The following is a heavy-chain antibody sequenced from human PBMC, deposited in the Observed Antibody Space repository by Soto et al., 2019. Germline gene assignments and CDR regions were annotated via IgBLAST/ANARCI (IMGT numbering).Heavy chain of an antibody. J-gene: IGHJ6*02. V-gene: IGHV4-39*01. CDR1: GGSISSSSYY. CDR2: IYYSGST. D-gene: IGHD3-3*01. CDR3: ARHSLYYDFWSGYYGTLPVGMDV. Sequence: SETLSLTCTVSGGSISSSSYYWGWIRQPPGKGLEWIGSIYYSGSTYYNPSLKSRVTISVDTSKNQFSLKLSSVTAADTAVYYCARHSLYYDFWSGYYGTLPVGMDVWGQGTTVTVSS.